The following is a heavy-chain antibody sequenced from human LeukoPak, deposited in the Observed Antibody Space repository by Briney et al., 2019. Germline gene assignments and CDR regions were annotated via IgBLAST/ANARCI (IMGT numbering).Heavy chain of an antibody. CDR1: GFTFRTYA. J-gene: IGHJ4*02. CDR2: VSSDGNTK. CDR3: VRETYYHDSSGYEVIGNFDY. V-gene: IGHV3-30-3*01. Sequence: GRSLRLSCAASGFTFRTYAIHWVRQAPGKGLEWVAVVSSDGNTKFYGDSAKGRFIISRDNSENTLFLQMNSLRPEDTAVYYCVRETYYHDSSGYEVIGNFDYWGQGTLVAVSS. D-gene: IGHD3-22*01.